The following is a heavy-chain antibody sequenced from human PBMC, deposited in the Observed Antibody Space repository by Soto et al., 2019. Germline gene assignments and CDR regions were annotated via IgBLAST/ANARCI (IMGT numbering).Heavy chain of an antibody. D-gene: IGHD3-10*01. J-gene: IGHJ4*02. Sequence: EVQLVESGGGLVQPGGSLRLSCAASGFTFSRYSMNWVRQAPGKGLEWGSYISSSSSNKYYADSVKGRFTISRDNAKNSLYLRINTLRAEDTAVYYCARDPGQITLVRGGNDYWGQGTLVAVSS. CDR1: GFTFSRYS. CDR2: ISSSSSNK. V-gene: IGHV3-48*01. CDR3: ARDPGQITLVRGGNDY.